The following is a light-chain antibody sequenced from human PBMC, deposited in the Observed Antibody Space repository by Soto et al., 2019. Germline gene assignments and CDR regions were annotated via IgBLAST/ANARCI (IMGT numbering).Light chain of an antibody. CDR1: QTVRNNY. CDR2: DAS. J-gene: IGKJ5*01. Sequence: FVLTQSPGTLSLSPGERATLSCRASQTVRNNYLAWYQQKPGQAPRLLIYDASSRATGLPDRFSGGGSGTDFTLTISRLEPEDFAVYYYQQYGSSITFGQGTRLEIK. V-gene: IGKV3-20*01. CDR3: QQYGSSIT.